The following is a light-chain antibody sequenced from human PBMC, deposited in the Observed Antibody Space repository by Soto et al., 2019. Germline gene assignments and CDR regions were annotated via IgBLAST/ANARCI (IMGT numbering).Light chain of an antibody. CDR2: DDN. CDR3: GTWDTTLGAVV. CDR1: GSNIGNNY. V-gene: IGLV1-51*01. J-gene: IGLJ7*01. Sequence: QSVLTQPPSVSAAPGHRVTIYCSGSGSNIGNNYLSWYQQLPGKAPKVVIYDDNKRPSGIPDRFSGSKSGTSGTLDISGLQTEDEAEYHCGTWDTTLGAVVFGGGTQLTVL.